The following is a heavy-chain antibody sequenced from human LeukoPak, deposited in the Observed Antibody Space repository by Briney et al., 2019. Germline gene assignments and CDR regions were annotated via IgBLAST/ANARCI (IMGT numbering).Heavy chain of an antibody. Sequence: GSSVKVSCKASGGTLSSYAISWVRQAPGQGLEWMGIINPSGGSTSYAQKFQGRVTMTRDMSTSTVYMELSSLRSEDTAVYYCARSTYSGSYYWNYWGQGTLVTVSS. CDR1: GGTLSSYA. D-gene: IGHD1-26*01. CDR3: ARSTYSGSYYWNY. V-gene: IGHV1-46*01. CDR2: INPSGGST. J-gene: IGHJ4*02.